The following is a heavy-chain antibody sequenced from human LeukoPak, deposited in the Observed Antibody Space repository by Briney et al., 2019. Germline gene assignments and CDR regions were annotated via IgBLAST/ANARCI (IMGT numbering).Heavy chain of an antibody. CDR3: AREPADPGHLVVLAVVGCMDV. J-gene: IGHJ6*03. V-gene: IGHV4-4*07. Sequence: SETLSLTCDVSGYSITSGYYWSWIRQPAGKGLEWIGRIYTSGSTNHNPSLKSRVAISIDTSKNQFSLKLSSVTAADTAVYYCAREPADPGHLVVLAVVGCMDVWGNGTTVTVSS. D-gene: IGHD2-21*01. CDR2: IYTSGST. CDR1: GYSITSGYY.